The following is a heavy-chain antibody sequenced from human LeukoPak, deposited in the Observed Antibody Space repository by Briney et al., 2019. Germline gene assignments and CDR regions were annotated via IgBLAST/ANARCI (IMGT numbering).Heavy chain of an antibody. CDR1: GFTFSSHG. Sequence: GGSLRLSCAASGFTFSSHGMHWVRQAPGKGLEWVAFIQNDGKNKKYADSVKGRLTISRDNSKNTLYLQMNSLTVEDTAVYYCARDWGTSSLYFVNWGQGTLVTVSS. J-gene: IGHJ4*02. CDR2: IQNDGKNK. V-gene: IGHV3-30*02. D-gene: IGHD6-6*01. CDR3: ARDWGTSSLYFVN.